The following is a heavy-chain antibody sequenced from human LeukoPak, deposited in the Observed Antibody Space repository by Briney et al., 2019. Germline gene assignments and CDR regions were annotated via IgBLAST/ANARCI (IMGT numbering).Heavy chain of an antibody. CDR2: IIPIFGTA. Sequence: ASVKVSCKASGGTFSSYAISWVRQAPGQGLEWMGGIIPIFGTANYGQKFQGRVTITADKSTSTAYMELSSLRSEDTAVYYCAKAFGTNGYFQLPVDFWGQGTLVTVSS. CDR1: GGTFSSYA. J-gene: IGHJ4*02. V-gene: IGHV1-69*06. CDR3: AKAFGTNGYFQLPVDF. D-gene: IGHD2-8*01.